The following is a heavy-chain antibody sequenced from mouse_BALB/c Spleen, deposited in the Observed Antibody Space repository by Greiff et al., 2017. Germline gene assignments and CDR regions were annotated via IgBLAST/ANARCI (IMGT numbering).Heavy chain of an antibody. Sequence: AGGGVDFSRYWMSWVRQAPGKGLEWIGEINPDSSTINYTPSLKDKFIISRDNAKNTLYLQMSKVRSEDTALYYCARPEYGYGFAYWGQGTLVTVSA. CDR2: INPDSSTI. J-gene: IGHJ3*01. D-gene: IGHD1-2*01. CDR3: ARPEYGYGFAY. V-gene: IGHV4-1*02. CDR1: GVDFSRYW.